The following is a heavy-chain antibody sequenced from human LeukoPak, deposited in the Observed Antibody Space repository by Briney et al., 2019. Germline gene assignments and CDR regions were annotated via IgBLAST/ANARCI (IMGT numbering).Heavy chain of an antibody. CDR3: ARAGSGYFPFNYYYGMDV. CDR2: IIPIFGTA. Sequence: SVKVSCKASGGTFSSYAISWVRQAPGQGLEWMGGIIPIFGTANYAQKFQGRVTITADESTSTAYMELSSLRSEDTAVYYCARAGSGYFPFNYYYGMDVWGQGTTVTVSS. D-gene: IGHD3-22*01. CDR1: GGTFSSYA. V-gene: IGHV1-69*13. J-gene: IGHJ6*02.